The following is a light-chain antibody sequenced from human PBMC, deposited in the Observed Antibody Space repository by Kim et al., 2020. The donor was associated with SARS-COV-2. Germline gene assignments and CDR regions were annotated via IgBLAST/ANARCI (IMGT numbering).Light chain of an antibody. CDR3: NSRDDSGNHYV. V-gene: IGLV3-19*01. CDR1: TLRRYH. Sequence: ALGQTVSITSQGDTLRRYHASWYQQRPGQAPVLVIYGKDRRPSGIPDRFSGSSSGDTTSLTITGAQAEDEADFYCNSRDDSGNHYVFGPGTKVTVL. J-gene: IGLJ1*01. CDR2: GKD.